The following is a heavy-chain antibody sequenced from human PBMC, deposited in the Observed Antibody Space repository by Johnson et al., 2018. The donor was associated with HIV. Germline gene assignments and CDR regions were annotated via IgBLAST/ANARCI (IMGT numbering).Heavy chain of an antibody. J-gene: IGHJ3*02. CDR1: GFTFDDYG. Sequence: VQLVESGGGVVRPGGSLRLSCAASGFTFDDYGMTWVRQAPGKGLEWVSRINWHGGSTGYADSVKGRFTISRDNAKNSLYLKMNSLRAEDTALYYCASAWGELDDAFDIWGQGTMVTVSS. CDR2: INWHGGST. V-gene: IGHV3-20*04. D-gene: IGHD1-26*01. CDR3: ASAWGELDDAFDI.